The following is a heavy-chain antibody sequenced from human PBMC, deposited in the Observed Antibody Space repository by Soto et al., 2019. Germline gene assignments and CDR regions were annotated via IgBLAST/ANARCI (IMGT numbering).Heavy chain of an antibody. Sequence: EASVKVSCKASGGTFSSYAISWVRQAPGQGLEWMGGIIPIFGTANYAQKFQGRVTITADKSTSTAYMELSSLRSEDTAVYYCARQGSAAAGKTSYYYGMDVWGQGTTVTVSS. J-gene: IGHJ6*02. CDR3: ARQGSAAAGKTSYYYGMDV. CDR2: IIPIFGTA. V-gene: IGHV1-69*06. D-gene: IGHD6-13*01. CDR1: GGTFSSYA.